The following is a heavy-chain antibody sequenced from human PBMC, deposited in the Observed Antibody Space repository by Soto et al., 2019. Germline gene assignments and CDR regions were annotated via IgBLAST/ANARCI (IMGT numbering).Heavy chain of an antibody. Sequence: GGSRRLSWAASAFTLNTYAMSWVRHAPGQWLEWVSSISGSGFSTYEVDCVKGRFSISSDSSENILFLKMNSLRADDKAVYFRATFAFGRLSATWGQGTMVTVSS. CDR3: ATFAFGRLSAT. CDR2: ISGSGFST. V-gene: IGHV3-23*01. CDR1: AFTLNTYA. D-gene: IGHD3-3*01. J-gene: IGHJ3*01.